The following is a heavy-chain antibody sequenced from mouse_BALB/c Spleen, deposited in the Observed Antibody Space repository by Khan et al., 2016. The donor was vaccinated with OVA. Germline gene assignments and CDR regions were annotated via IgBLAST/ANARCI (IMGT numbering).Heavy chain of an antibody. CDR3: ARDYWFVY. CDR1: GFTFSNYA. V-gene: IGHV5-6-5*01. Sequence: EVDLVESGGGLVKPGGSLKVSCAASGFTFSNYAMSWVRQTPEKRLEWVASISTGDTTYYPDSVKGRFTISRDNARNILYLQMSSLRSDDTAMYYCARDYWFVYWGQGTLVTVSA. J-gene: IGHJ3*01. CDR2: ISTGDTT.